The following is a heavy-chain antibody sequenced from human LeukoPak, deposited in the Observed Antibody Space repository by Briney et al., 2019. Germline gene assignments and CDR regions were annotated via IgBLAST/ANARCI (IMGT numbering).Heavy chain of an antibody. CDR3: ARHRASGSADWVVTARAYYFDY. V-gene: IGHV4-39*01. J-gene: IGHJ4*02. CDR1: GGSISSSSFY. CDR2: IYYSRST. Sequence: SETLSLTCTVSGGSISSSSFYWGWVRQPPGKGLEWIGSIYYSRSTYKPSLKSRVTISVDTSKNQFSLKLSSVTAADTAVYYCARHRASGSADWVVTARAYYFDYWGQGTLVTVSS. D-gene: IGHD2-21*02.